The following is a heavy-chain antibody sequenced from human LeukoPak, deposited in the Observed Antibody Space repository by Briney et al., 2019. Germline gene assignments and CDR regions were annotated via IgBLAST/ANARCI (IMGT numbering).Heavy chain of an antibody. Sequence: GRSLRLSCAASGFTFSSYAMSWVRQAPGRGLEWVSTISGSGGSTYYADSVKGRFTISRDNSKNTVYLQIHSPRVEATAVYYCAPLIWASVGGLDSWGQGTTVTVSS. D-gene: IGHD6-25*01. J-gene: IGHJ6*02. CDR2: ISGSGGST. CDR1: GFTFSSYA. CDR3: APLIWASVGGLDS. V-gene: IGHV3-23*01.